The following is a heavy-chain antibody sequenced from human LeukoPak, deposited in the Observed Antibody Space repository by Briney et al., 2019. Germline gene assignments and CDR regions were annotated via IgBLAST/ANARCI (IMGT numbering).Heavy chain of an antibody. V-gene: IGHV3-15*01. CDR3: TTRGRIFYGSGSYYQDAFDI. D-gene: IGHD3-10*01. J-gene: IGHJ3*02. CDR2: IKSKTDGGTT. Sequence: PGGSLRLSCAASGFTFSNAWMSWVRQAPGKGLEWVGRIKSKTDGGTTGYAAPVKGRFTISRDDSKNTLYLQMNSLKTEDTAVYYCTTRGRIFYGSGSYYQDAFDIWGQGTMVTVSS. CDR1: GFTFSNAW.